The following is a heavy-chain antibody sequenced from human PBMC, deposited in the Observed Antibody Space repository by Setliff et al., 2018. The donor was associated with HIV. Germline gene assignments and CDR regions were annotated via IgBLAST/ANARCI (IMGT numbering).Heavy chain of an antibody. CDR2: INHSGST. D-gene: IGHD3-10*01. J-gene: IGHJ4*02. CDR1: GGSFSGYC. V-gene: IGHV4-34*01. Sequence: SETLSLTCAVYGGSFSGYCWSWIRQPPGKGLEWIGEINHSGSTNCNPSLKSRVTISIDTSKNQFSLKLSSVTATDTALYYCARGRFHRLHRPYSGSGSLGIQYFDYWGQGTLVTVSS. CDR3: ARGRFHRLHRPYSGSGSLGIQYFDY.